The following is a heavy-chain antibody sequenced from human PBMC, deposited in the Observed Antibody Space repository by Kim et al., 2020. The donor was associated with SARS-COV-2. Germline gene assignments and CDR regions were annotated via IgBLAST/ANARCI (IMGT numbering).Heavy chain of an antibody. D-gene: IGHD3-9*01. CDR2: ISYDGSNK. CDR3: ARELVGDWLVTFDY. CDR1: GFTFSSYA. J-gene: IGHJ4*02. V-gene: IGHV3-30*04. Sequence: GGSLRLSCAASGFTFSSYAMHWVRQAPGKGLEWVAVISYDGSNKYYADSVKGRFTISRDNSKNTLYLQMNSLRAEDTAVYYCARELVGDWLVTFDYWGQG.